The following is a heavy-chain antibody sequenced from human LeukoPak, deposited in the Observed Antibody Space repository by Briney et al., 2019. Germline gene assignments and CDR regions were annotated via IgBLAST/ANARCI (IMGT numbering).Heavy chain of an antibody. D-gene: IGHD6-19*01. Sequence: GGSLSISCAASGFTFTTYWMGWVRQAPGKGPEWVANINQVGSSKYFVDSVKGRFIISRDNAKNSLYLQMNRLRDEDTAVYYCAKDRVRYSSGDLDYWGQGTLVTVSS. J-gene: IGHJ4*02. V-gene: IGHV3-7*01. CDR2: INQVGSSK. CDR1: GFTFTTYW. CDR3: AKDRVRYSSGDLDY.